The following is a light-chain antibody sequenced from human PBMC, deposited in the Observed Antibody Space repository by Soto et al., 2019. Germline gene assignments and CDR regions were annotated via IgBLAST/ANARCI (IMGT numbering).Light chain of an antibody. CDR2: YDD. J-gene: IGLJ2*01. Sequence: QSVLTQPPSVSEAPRQRVTISCSGSSSNIGINAVNWYQQLPGKAPKLLIYYDDLLPSGVSDRFSGSKSGTSASLAISGLQSEDEADYYCAAWDDSLNVLLFGGGTKVTVL. CDR3: AAWDDSLNVLL. V-gene: IGLV1-36*01. CDR1: SSNIGINA.